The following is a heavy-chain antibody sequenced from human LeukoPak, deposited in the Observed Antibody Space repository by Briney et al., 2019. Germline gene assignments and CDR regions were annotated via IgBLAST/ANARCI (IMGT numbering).Heavy chain of an antibody. J-gene: IGHJ4*02. CDR2: IYYSGST. CDR1: GGSISSYY. CDR3: ARVMVAEGGFDY. V-gene: IGHV4-59*01. Sequence: PSETLSLTCTVSGGSISSYYWSWLRQPPGKGLEWIGYIYYSGSTNYNPSLKSRVTISVDTSKNQFSLKLSSVTAADTAVYYCARVMVAEGGFDYWGQGTLVTVSS. D-gene: IGHD2-15*01.